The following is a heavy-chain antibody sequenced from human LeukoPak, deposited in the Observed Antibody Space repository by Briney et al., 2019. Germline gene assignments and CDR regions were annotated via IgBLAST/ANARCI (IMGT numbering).Heavy chain of an antibody. J-gene: IGHJ4*02. D-gene: IGHD3-16*01. V-gene: IGHV3-30*03. CDR1: GFTFSSYG. CDR2: ISYDGSNK. CDR3: ARGEPATPASLDY. Sequence: PGGSLRLSCAASGFTFSSYGMHWVRQAPGKGLEWVAVISYDGSNKYYADSVKGRFTISRDNSKNTLYLQMKSLRADDTALYYCARGEPATPASLDYWGQGTLVTVSS.